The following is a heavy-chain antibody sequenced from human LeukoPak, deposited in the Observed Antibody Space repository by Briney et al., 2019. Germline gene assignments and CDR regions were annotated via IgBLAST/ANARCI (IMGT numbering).Heavy chain of an antibody. D-gene: IGHD3-10*01. CDR1: GGSCSGYY. V-gene: IGHV4-34*01. Sequence: SETLSRTGAGYGGSCSGYYWRWIRQPPGKGREGRGEINHSGSTNDNPSLKRRVTISVETPKNQFSLKLSSVTAAHTVVSYCARARRVTYHYWGQGTLLTVSS. CDR3: ARARRVTYHY. J-gene: IGHJ4*02. CDR2: INHSGST.